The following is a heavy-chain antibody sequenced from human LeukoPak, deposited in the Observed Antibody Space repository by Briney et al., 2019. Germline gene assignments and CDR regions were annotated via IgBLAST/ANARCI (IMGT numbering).Heavy chain of an antibody. CDR1: GYTFTSYG. CDR2: ISAYNGNT. V-gene: IGHV1-18*01. J-gene: IGHJ6*03. D-gene: IGHD1-26*01. CDR3: ARANSGSSIYYYYYYMDV. Sequence: GASVKVSCKASGYTFTSYGISWVRQAPGQGLEWMGWISAYNGNTNYAQKLQGRVTMTTDTSTSTAYMELRSLRSDDTAVYYCARANSGSSIYYYYYYMDVWGKGTTVTISS.